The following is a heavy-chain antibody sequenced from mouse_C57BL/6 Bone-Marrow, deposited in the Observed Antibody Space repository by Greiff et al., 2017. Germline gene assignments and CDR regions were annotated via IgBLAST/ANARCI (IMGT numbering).Heavy chain of an antibody. J-gene: IGHJ3*01. V-gene: IGHV1-54*01. Sequence: QVQLQQSGAELVRPGTSVTVSCKASGYAFTNYLIEWVQQRPGQGLEWIGVINPGSGGTNYNAKFKGKATLSADKSTSTAYKQVSSLTSDDAAVYFCARGGWFANWGQGTLVTVSA. CDR3: ARGGWFAN. CDR2: INPGSGGT. CDR1: GYAFTNYL.